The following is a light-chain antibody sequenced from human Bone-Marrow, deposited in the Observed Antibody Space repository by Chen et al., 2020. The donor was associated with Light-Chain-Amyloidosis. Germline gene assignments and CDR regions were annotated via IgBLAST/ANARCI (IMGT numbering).Light chain of an antibody. CDR3: SSYTITTPLV. V-gene: IGLV2-14*01. Sequence: QSALTQPASVSGSPGQSITISCTGTSSDVGGDNHVSWYQQHPDKAPNLMIYEVTNRPSWVPARFSGSKSDNTASLTISGLQTEDEADYFCSSYTITTPLVFGSGTRVTVL. J-gene: IGLJ1*01. CDR2: EVT. CDR1: SSDVGGDNH.